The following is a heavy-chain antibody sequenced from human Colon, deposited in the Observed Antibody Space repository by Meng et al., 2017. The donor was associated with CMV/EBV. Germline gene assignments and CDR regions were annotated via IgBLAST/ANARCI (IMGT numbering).Heavy chain of an antibody. V-gene: IGHV1-2*02. J-gene: IGHJ1*01. D-gene: IGHD3-16*01. Sequence: GQWGELGAGVGMPGALVKFSCKASGYSFTGYYIHWVRQAPGKGLEWMGWMDPTTGRTDYAQKFQGTVTMTRDTSISTAYLELSRLTSDDTAVYYCASHSSYVWGSHHWGQGTLVTVSS. CDR2: MDPTTGRT. CDR1: GYSFTGYY. CDR3: ASHSSYVWGSHH.